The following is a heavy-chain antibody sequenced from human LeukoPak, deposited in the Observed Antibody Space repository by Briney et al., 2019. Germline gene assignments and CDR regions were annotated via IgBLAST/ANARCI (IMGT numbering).Heavy chain of an antibody. CDR3: ATYYDSSGPLLAGHFQH. Sequence: GGSLRLSCAASGFTFSSYGMHWVRQAPGKGLEWVSGISWNSGSIGYADSVKGRFTISRDNAKNSLYLQMNSLRAEDTVLYYCATYYDSSGPLLAGHFQHWGQGTLVIVSS. D-gene: IGHD3-22*01. CDR1: GFTFSSYG. CDR2: ISWNSGSI. V-gene: IGHV3-9*01. J-gene: IGHJ1*01.